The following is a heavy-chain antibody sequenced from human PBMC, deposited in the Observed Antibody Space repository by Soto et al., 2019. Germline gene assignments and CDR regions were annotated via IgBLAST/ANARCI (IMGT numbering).Heavy chain of an antibody. Sequence: QVQLVESGGGVVQPGRSLRLSCAASGFTFRSYGMHWVRQAPGKGLEWVAVISYDGSNEYYADSVKCRFTISRVNSKNTLYLQMNSLRAEDTALYYCAKGQVIDLYLDVWGRGTLVTVSS. J-gene: IGHJ2*01. CDR2: ISYDGSNE. CDR1: GFTFRSYG. D-gene: IGHD3-16*02. CDR3: AKGQVIDLYLDV. V-gene: IGHV3-30*18.